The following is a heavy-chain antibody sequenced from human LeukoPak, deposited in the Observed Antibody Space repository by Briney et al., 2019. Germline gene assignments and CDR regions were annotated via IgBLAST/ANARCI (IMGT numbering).Heavy chain of an antibody. CDR1: GFTFSSSA. CDR2: IGGSGDST. Sequence: GGSLRLSCAASGFTFSSSAMSWVRQAPGKGLEWVSAIGGSGDSTYYADSVKGRFTISRDNSQNTLYLQMNSLRAEDTAVYYCAKDPLEQLSTIYFQNWGQGTLVTVSS. J-gene: IGHJ1*01. D-gene: IGHD6-6*01. V-gene: IGHV3-23*01. CDR3: AKDPLEQLSTIYFQN.